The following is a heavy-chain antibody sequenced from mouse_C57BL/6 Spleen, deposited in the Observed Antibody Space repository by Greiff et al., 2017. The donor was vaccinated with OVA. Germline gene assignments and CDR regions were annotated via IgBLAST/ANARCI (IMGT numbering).Heavy chain of an antibody. Sequence: VQLQQSGPGLVQPSQSLSITCTVSGFSLTSYGVHWVRQSPGKGLEWLGVIWSGGSTDYNAAFISRLSISKDNSKSQVFFKMNSLQADDTAIYYCATSSEPSGYFDVWGTGTTVTVSS. J-gene: IGHJ1*03. CDR2: IWSGGST. D-gene: IGHD3-1*01. CDR1: GFSLTSYG. CDR3: ATSSEPSGYFDV. V-gene: IGHV2-2*01.